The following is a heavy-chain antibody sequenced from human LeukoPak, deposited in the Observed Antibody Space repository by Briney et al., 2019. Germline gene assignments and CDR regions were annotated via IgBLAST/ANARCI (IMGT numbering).Heavy chain of an antibody. CDR1: GFTFSNYW. D-gene: IGHD1-7*01. Sequence: GGSLRLSCAASGFTFSNYWMTWVRQAPGKGLEWVANIKQDGSEKYYVDSVKGRFTISKDNAKNSLYLQIHSLRAEDTAVYFCASPRAGTTDFWGQGTLVTVS. V-gene: IGHV3-7*01. J-gene: IGHJ4*02. CDR2: IKQDGSEK. CDR3: ASPRAGTTDF.